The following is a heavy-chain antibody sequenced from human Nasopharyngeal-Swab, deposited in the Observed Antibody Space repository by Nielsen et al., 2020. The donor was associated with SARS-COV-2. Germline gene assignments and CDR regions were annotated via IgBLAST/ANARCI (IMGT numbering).Heavy chain of an antibody. D-gene: IGHD3-10*01. Sequence: GESPKISCKGSGYSFTSYWIGWVRQMPGKGLEWMGIIYPGDSDTRYSPSFQGQVTISADKSISTAYLQWSSLKASDTAMYYCATQSPPYYGRLDYWGQGTLVTVSS. CDR3: ATQSPPYYGRLDY. J-gene: IGHJ4*02. CDR2: IYPGDSDT. V-gene: IGHV5-51*01. CDR1: GYSFTSYW.